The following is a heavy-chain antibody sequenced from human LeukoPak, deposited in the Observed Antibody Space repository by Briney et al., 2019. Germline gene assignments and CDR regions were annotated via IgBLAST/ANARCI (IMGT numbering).Heavy chain of an antibody. CDR3: ARSPTSWYFDY. V-gene: IGHV3-23*01. D-gene: IGHD2-2*01. CDR2: ISGSGLST. Sequence: GGSLRLSCAASGFTFYDYGMTWVRQAPGKGLEWVSTISGSGLSTYYADSVKGRFTISRDNSKNTLYLQMNSLRPEDTPVYFCARSPTSWYFDYWGQGTLVTVSS. CDR1: GFTFYDYG. J-gene: IGHJ4*02.